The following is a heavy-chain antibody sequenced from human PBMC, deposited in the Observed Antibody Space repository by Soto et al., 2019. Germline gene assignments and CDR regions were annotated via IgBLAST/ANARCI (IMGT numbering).Heavy chain of an antibody. CDR3: ASFRINYFVY. Sequence: PSETLSLTCTVSGDSMSGFYWSWIRQTPGKGLEWIGYINYVGRTSYYSPSLQSRATISLDSSKNQFSRILSSVTAADTAVVFCASFRINYFVYLYPGAQVAVST. V-gene: IGHV4-59*01. CDR2: INYVGRTS. CDR1: GDSMSGFY. J-gene: IGHJ4*01. D-gene: IGHD2-15*01.